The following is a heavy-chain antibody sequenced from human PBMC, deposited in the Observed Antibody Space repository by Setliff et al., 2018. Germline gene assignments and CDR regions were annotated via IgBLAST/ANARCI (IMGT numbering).Heavy chain of an antibody. D-gene: IGHD3-16*01. V-gene: IGHV1-3*04. Sequence: ASVKVSCKASGYTFTNYGITWVRQAPGQGLEWMGFIYTDNGNTKYSKNFQDRVAITRDTSASTAYMELNSLTSEDTAVYFCARGSRCFDYWGQGALVTVSS. CDR3: ARGSRCFDY. J-gene: IGHJ4*02. CDR1: GYTFTNYG. CDR2: IYTDNGNT.